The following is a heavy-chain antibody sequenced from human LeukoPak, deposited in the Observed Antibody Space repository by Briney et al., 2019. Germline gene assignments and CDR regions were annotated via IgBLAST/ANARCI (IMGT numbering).Heavy chain of an antibody. Sequence: GGSLRLSCAASGFTFSGSALHWVRQASGKGLEWVGRIRSKANSYAIAYAASVKGRFTISRDDSKNTAYLQMNSLKTEDTAVYYCAKSAYYDFWSGYETQTPTDYWGQGTLVTVSS. D-gene: IGHD3-3*01. CDR2: IRSKANSYAI. V-gene: IGHV3-73*01. CDR1: GFTFSGSA. J-gene: IGHJ4*02. CDR3: AKSAYYDFWSGYETQTPTDY.